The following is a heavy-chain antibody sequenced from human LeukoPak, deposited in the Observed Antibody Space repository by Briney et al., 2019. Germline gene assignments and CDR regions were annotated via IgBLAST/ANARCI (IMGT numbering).Heavy chain of an antibody. CDR3: ARDRGSGWAIDS. V-gene: IGHV4-61*01. D-gene: IGHD6-19*01. CDR2: IYNSGRT. Sequence: ASETLSLTCTVSGGSVSSDSYYWSWIRQPPGKGLEWIGYIYNSGRTNYNPSLRSRVTMSLDKSKNQFSLNLNSVTAADTAVYYCARDRGSGWAIDSWGQGTLVTVSS. J-gene: IGHJ4*02. CDR1: GGSVSSDSYY.